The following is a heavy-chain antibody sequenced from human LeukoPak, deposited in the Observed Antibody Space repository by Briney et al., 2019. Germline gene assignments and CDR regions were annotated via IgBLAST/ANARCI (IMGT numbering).Heavy chain of an antibody. Sequence: GGSLRLSCAASGFTFSSYSMNWVRQAPGKGLEWVSYISSSSSTMYYAASVKGRFSISRDNAQNSLYLQMNSLRAEDTAVYYCVRDHHRRLYDSQARDTFDIWGQGTLVTVSS. CDR3: VRDHHRRLYDSQARDTFDI. CDR2: ISSSSSTM. D-gene: IGHD3-22*01. J-gene: IGHJ4*02. CDR1: GFTFSSYS. V-gene: IGHV3-48*01.